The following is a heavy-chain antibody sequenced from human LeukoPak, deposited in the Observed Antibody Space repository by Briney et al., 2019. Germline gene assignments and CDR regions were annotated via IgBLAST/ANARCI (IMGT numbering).Heavy chain of an antibody. Sequence: ASVKVSCKASGYTFTSHGISWVRQAPGQGLEWMGWISPYNGDTNYAQKFQGRVTMTTDTSTRTTYMELRGLRSDDTAIYYCARGRRPGKYFYASGSFDYWGQGTLVTVSS. CDR2: ISPYNGDT. D-gene: IGHD3-10*01. CDR3: ARGRRPGKYFYASGSFDY. V-gene: IGHV1-18*04. CDR1: GYTFTSHG. J-gene: IGHJ4*02.